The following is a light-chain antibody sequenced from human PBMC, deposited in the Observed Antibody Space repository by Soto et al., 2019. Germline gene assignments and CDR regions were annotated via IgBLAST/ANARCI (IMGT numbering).Light chain of an antibody. CDR3: KQSYMDPIT. CDR1: QSISNH. Sequence: DIQMTQSPSSLSASVEDRVIITCRASQSISNHLNWYQQKPGKAHKLLIFAAYSLQSGVHSRFSGSRSGPDFTLTIRSLQPEDFATYYCKQSYMDPITFGQGTRLEIK. CDR2: AAY. J-gene: IGKJ5*01. V-gene: IGKV1-39*01.